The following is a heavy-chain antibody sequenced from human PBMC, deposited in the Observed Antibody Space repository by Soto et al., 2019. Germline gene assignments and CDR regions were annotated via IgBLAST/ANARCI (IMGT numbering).Heavy chain of an antibody. V-gene: IGHV3-7*04. CDR1: GFTFSSHW. Sequence: GGSLRLSYAASGFTFSSHWMSWVRQAPGKGLEWVANIKPDGSEKWYVDSVKGRFTISRDNAKNSLYLQMNSLRAEDTAVYYCARGDYYDSSGPFSDAFDIWGQGTMVTVSS. CDR2: IKPDGSEK. CDR3: ARGDYYDSSGPFSDAFDI. J-gene: IGHJ3*02. D-gene: IGHD3-22*01.